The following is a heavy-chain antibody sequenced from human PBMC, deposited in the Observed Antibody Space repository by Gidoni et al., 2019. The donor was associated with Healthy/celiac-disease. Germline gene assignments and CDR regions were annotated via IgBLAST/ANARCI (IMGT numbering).Heavy chain of an antibody. CDR2: IYYSGST. CDR1: GGSISRGGYY. V-gene: IGHV4-31*03. CDR3: ARGEGEYYYDSSGYYLAEYFQH. Sequence: QVQLQESGPGLVKPSQTLSLTCTVSGGSISRGGYYWSWIRQHPGKGLEWIGYIYYSGSTYYNPSLKSRVTISVDTSKNQFSLKLSSVTAADTAVYYCARGEGEYYYDSSGYYLAEYFQHWGQGTLVTVSS. J-gene: IGHJ1*01. D-gene: IGHD3-22*01.